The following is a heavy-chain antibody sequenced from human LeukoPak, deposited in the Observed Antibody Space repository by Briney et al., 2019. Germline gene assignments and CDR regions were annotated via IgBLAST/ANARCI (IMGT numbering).Heavy chain of an antibody. J-gene: IGHJ3*02. CDR2: ISGSGGST. CDR3: ARGSGYCSGGSCYGDAFDI. V-gene: IGHV3-23*01. D-gene: IGHD2-15*01. Sequence: GGSLRLSCAASGFTFSSYALSWVRQAPGKGLEWVSAISGSGGSTYYADSVKGRLTISRDNSKNTLYLQMNSLRAEDTAVYYCARGSGYCSGGSCYGDAFDIWGQGTMVTVSS. CDR1: GFTFSSYA.